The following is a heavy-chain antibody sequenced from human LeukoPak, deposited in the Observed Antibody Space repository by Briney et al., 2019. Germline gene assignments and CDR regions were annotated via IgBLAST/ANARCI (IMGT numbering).Heavy chain of an antibody. D-gene: IGHD3-3*01. CDR1: GYTFTSYD. CDR2: MNPNSGNT. J-gene: IGHJ5*02. Sequence: ASVKVSCKASGYTFTSYDINWVRQATGQGLEWMGWMNPNSGNTGYAQKFQGRVTITRNTSISTAYMELSSLRSEDTAVYYYARGGTYQTYYDFWSGYYHNWFDPWGQGTLVTVSS. CDR3: ARGGTYQTYYDFWSGYYHNWFDP. V-gene: IGHV1-8*03.